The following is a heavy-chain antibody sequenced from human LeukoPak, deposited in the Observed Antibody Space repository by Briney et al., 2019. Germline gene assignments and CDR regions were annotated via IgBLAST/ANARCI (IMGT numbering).Heavy chain of an antibody. Sequence: PGGSLRLSCAASGFTFSSYGMHCVCQAPGKGLEWVAVIWYDGSNKYYADSVKGRFTISRDNSKNTLYLQMNSLRAEDTAVYYCVRDPDSGYYDFPYWRQPTLVTVSS. CDR3: VRDPDSGYYDFPY. CDR1: GFTFSSYG. D-gene: IGHD3-22*01. V-gene: IGHV3-33*01. CDR2: IWYDGSNK. J-gene: IGHJ4*02.